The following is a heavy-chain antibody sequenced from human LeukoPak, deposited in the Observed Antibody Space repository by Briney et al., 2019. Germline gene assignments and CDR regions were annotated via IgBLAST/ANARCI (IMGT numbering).Heavy chain of an antibody. D-gene: IGHD2-15*01. CDR1: GYTFTGYY. V-gene: IGHV1-2*02. Sequence: ASVKVSCKASGYTFTGYYMHWVRQAPGQGLEWMGWINSNSGGTNYAQKFQARVTMTRDTSISTAYMELSRLRSDDTAVYYCAREGSPFYYYYMDVWGKGTTVTVSS. J-gene: IGHJ6*03. CDR2: INSNSGGT. CDR3: AREGSPFYYYYMDV.